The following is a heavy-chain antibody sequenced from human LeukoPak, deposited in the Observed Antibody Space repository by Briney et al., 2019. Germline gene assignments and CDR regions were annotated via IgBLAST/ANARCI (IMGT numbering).Heavy chain of an antibody. D-gene: IGHD2/OR15-2a*01. Sequence: GGSLRLSCAASGFTFSSYSMNWARQAPGKGLEWVSSISASPYIYYADSVKGRFTISRDDSKNSLYLQMNSLRAEDTALYYCARGGLSGQRTDLSDIWGQGTMVTVSS. CDR1: GFTFSSYS. CDR2: ISASPYI. V-gene: IGHV3-21*01. J-gene: IGHJ3*02. CDR3: ARGGLSGQRTDLSDI.